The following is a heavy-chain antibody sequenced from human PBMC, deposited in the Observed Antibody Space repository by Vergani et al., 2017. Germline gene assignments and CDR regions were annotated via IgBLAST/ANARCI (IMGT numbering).Heavy chain of an antibody. J-gene: IGHJ4*02. V-gene: IGHV3-48*01. CDR1: GFTFSSYS. CDR3: ARDRGSSYIDY. Sequence: EVQLVESGGGLVQPGGSLRLSCAASGFTFSSYSMNWVRQAPGKGLEWVSYISSSSSTIYYADSVKGRFTISRDNSKNTLYLQMNSLRAEDTAVYYCARDRGSSYIDYWGQGTLVTVSS. D-gene: IGHD6-13*01. CDR2: ISSSSSTI.